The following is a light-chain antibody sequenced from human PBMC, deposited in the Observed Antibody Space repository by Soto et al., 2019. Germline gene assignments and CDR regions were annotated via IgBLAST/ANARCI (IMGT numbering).Light chain of an antibody. V-gene: IGLV2-14*01. Sequence: QSALTQPASVSGSPGQTITISCTGTSSDIGGYNAVSWYQHHPGKAPKLIIYEVTHRPSGVSDRFSASKSGNTASLTISGLQAEDEADYYCVSYTTSASYVFGTGTKVTVL. J-gene: IGLJ1*01. CDR3: VSYTTSASYV. CDR2: EVT. CDR1: SSDIGGYNA.